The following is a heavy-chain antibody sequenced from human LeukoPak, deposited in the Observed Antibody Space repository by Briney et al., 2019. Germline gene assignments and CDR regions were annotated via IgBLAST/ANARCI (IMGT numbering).Heavy chain of an antibody. V-gene: IGHV3-21*04. CDR3: AKDPPYYYDSSGYGGGAFDI. Sequence: GGSLRLSCAASGFTFSSYSLNWVRQAPGKGLEWVSSISSSSDYIYYADSVKGRFTISRDNSKNTLYLQMNSLRAEDTAVYYCAKDPPYYYDSSGYGGGAFDIWGQGTMVTVSS. CDR1: GFTFSSYS. CDR2: ISSSSDYI. J-gene: IGHJ3*02. D-gene: IGHD3-22*01.